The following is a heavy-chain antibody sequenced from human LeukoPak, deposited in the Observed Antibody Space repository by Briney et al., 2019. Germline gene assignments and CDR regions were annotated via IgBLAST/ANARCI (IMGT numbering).Heavy chain of an antibody. J-gene: IGHJ5*02. CDR1: GGSISSYY. V-gene: IGHV4-59*01. CDR3: ARGGGLGYYGSGSWTPYNWFDP. CDR2: IYYIGST. Sequence: PSETLSLTCTFSGGSISSYYWSWIRQPPGKGLEWIGYIYYIGSTNYNPSLKSRVTISVDTSTTQFSLKLSSVTAADTAVYYCARGGGLGYYGSGSWTPYNWFDPWGQGTLVTVSS. D-gene: IGHD3-10*01.